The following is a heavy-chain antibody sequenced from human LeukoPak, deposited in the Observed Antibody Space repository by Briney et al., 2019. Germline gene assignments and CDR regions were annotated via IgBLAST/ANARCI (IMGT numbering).Heavy chain of an antibody. Sequence: SQTLSLTCAISGDIFSSNSAAWNWIRQSPSRGLEWLVRTYYRSKLYNDYAVSVKIRITINPDTSKNQFSLQLNSVTPEDTAVYYCARDLGSSWYFDYWGQGTLVTVSS. CDR1: GDIFSSNSAA. J-gene: IGHJ4*02. D-gene: IGHD6-13*01. V-gene: IGHV6-1*01. CDR3: ARDLGSSWYFDY. CDR2: TYYRSKLYN.